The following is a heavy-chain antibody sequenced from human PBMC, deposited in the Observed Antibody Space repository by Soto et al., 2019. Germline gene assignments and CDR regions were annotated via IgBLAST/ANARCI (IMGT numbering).Heavy chain of an antibody. Sequence: VQLVESGGGVVQPGRSLRLSCAASGFTFSSYGMHWVRQAPGKGLEWVAVISYDGSNKYYADSVKGRFTISRDNSKNTLYLQMNSLRAEDTAVYYCAKAGELRTGFDYWGQGTLVTVSS. J-gene: IGHJ4*02. D-gene: IGHD1-26*01. CDR2: ISYDGSNK. CDR1: GFTFSSYG. CDR3: AKAGELRTGFDY. V-gene: IGHV3-30*18.